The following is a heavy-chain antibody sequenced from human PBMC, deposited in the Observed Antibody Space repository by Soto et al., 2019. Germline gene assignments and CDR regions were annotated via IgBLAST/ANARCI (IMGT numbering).Heavy chain of an antibody. Sequence: QVQLQESGPGLVKPSGTLSLTCAVSGASMSSSTWWSWVRQSPGKGQEWIGEIYHSGTTNYNPSLKSRVTISVDKSKKEFSLKLSSVTAADTAVYYCAIPGPGDFHYWGQGTLVTVSS. V-gene: IGHV4-4*02. CDR3: AIPGPGDFHY. J-gene: IGHJ4*02. CDR2: IYHSGTT. CDR1: GASMSSSTW.